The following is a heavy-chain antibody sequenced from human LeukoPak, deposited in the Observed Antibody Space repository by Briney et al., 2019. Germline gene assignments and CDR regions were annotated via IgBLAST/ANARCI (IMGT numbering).Heavy chain of an antibody. CDR3: ARDPHTTIKTSYYFDY. CDR2: IIPILGIA. V-gene: IGHV1-69*04. CDR1: GGTFSSYA. D-gene: IGHD3-9*01. J-gene: IGHJ4*02. Sequence: SVKVSCKASGGTFSSYAISWVRQAPGQGLEWMGRIIPILGIANYAQKFQGRVTTTADKSTSTAYMELSSLRSEDTAVYYCARDPHTTIKTSYYFDYWGQGTLVTVSS.